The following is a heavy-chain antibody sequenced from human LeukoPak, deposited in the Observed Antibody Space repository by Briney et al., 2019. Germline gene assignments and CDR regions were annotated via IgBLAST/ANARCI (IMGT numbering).Heavy chain of an antibody. J-gene: IGHJ4*02. D-gene: IGHD3-10*01. Sequence: SETLSLTCTVSGGSISSYYWSWIRQPPGKGLEWIGYIYYSGSTSYNPSLKSRVTISLDTSKNQFSLKLRPVTAADTAVYYCARILRGVIVTSFDYWGQGILVTVSS. CDR1: GGSISSYY. V-gene: IGHV4-59*08. CDR3: ARILRGVIVTSFDY. CDR2: IYYSGST.